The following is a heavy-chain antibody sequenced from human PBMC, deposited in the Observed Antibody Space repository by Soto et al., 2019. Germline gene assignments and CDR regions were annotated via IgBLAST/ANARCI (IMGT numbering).Heavy chain of an antibody. J-gene: IGHJ4*02. CDR1: GFTFSNYW. V-gene: IGHV3-7*01. D-gene: IGHD3-22*01. CDR3: ARSPCLTTFGY. Sequence: EVQLVESGGGLVQPGGSQRLSCAASGFTFSNYWMNWVRQAPGKGLEWVANIKQDGSEKCYVDSVKGRFTISRDNAKNSLNLQMNGLSAEETGGYYWARSPCLTTFGYWGRGTLVTVSS. CDR2: IKQDGSEK.